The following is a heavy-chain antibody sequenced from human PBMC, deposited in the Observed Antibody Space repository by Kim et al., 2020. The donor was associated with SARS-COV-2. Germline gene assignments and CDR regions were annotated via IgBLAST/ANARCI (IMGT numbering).Heavy chain of an antibody. CDR3: AGGVYSTNYYFDY. CDR1: GGSISSYY. CDR2: IYYSGST. J-gene: IGHJ4*02. Sequence: SETLSLTCTVSGGSISSYYWSWIRQPPGKGLEWIGYIYYSGSTNYNPSLKSRVTISVDTSKNQFSLKLSSVTAADTAVYYCAGGVYSTNYYFDYWGQGT. V-gene: IGHV4-59*01. D-gene: IGHD2-8*01.